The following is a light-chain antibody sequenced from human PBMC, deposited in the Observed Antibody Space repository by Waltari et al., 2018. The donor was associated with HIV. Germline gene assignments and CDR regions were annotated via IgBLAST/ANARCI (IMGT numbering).Light chain of an antibody. CDR1: SVRSYY. V-gene: IGLV3-19*01. CDR2: GEN. CDR3: NSRDSSGHWF. J-gene: IGLJ3*02. Sequence: SSELAQDPAVSVALGQTVRITCQGDSVRSYYASWYQQKPGQAPVLVGYGENNRPSGIPYRFAGSSSGNTASLTIAGAQAEDGADYYCNSRDSSGHWFFGGGTKVTVL.